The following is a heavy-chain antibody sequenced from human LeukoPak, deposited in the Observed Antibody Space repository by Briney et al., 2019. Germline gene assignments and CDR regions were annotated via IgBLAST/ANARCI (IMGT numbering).Heavy chain of an antibody. CDR3: ARVRGSPYYYYMDV. CDR1: GGSISSSSYY. CDR2: IYYSGST. D-gene: IGHD2-15*01. Sequence: KTSETLSLTCTVSGGSISSSSYYWGWIRQPPGKGLEWIGSIYYSGSTYYNPSLKSRVTISVDTSKNQFSLKLSSVTAADTAVYYCARVRGSPYYYYMDVWGKGTTVTVSS. V-gene: IGHV4-39*07. J-gene: IGHJ6*03.